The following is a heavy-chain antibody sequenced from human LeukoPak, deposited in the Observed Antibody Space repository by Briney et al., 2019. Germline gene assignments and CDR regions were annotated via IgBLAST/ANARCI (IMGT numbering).Heavy chain of an antibody. V-gene: IGHV3-7*01. CDR3: ARGASGSHYFDY. Sequence: GGSLRVSCVASGFTFTSNWMSWVRKAPGKGLEWVANIKQDGSDKFYVDSVKGRFTISRDNAKNSLYLQMDSLRAEGTAIYYCARGASGSHYFDYWGQGTLVIVSS. CDR1: GFTFTSNW. CDR2: IKQDGSDK. D-gene: IGHD6-19*01. J-gene: IGHJ4*02.